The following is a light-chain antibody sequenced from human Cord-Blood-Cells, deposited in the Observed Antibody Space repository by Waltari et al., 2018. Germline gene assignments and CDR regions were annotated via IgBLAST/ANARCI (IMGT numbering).Light chain of an antibody. Sequence: QSALTQPPSVSGSPGQSVTISCTGTSSDVGGYNLVSWYQQHPGKAPKLMIYDGSKRPSGVPNRFSGSKSGNTASLTISGLQAEDEADYYCCSYAGSSTWVFGGGTKLTVL. V-gene: IGLV2-11*01. CDR3: CSYAGSSTWV. CDR1: SSDVGGYNL. CDR2: DGS. J-gene: IGLJ3*02.